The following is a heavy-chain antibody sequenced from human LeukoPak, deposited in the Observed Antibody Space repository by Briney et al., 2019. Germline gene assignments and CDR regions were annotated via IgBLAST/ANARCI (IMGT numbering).Heavy chain of an antibody. CDR1: GGSISSSSYY. V-gene: IGHV4-39*07. CDR3: ARDSMIFECFDY. D-gene: IGHD3/OR15-3a*01. CDR2: IYYSGST. J-gene: IGHJ4*02. Sequence: SETLSLTCTVSGGSISSSSYYWGWIRQPPGKGLEWIGSIYYSGSTYYDPSLKSRVTISVDTSKNQFSLKLSSVASADAAVYYCARDSMIFECFDYWGQGTLVTVSS.